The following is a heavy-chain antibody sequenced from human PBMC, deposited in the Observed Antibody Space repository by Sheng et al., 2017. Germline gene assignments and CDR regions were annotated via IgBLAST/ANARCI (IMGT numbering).Heavy chain of an antibody. D-gene: IGHD6-6*01. J-gene: IGHJ4*02. Sequence: QVQLVESGGGVVQPGRSLRLSCAASGFTFSSYAMHWVRQAPGKGLEWVAVISYDGSNKYYADSVKGRFTISRDNSKNTLYLQMNSLRAEDTAVYYCARDAFSIAARGGYFDYWGQGTLVTVSS. CDR1: GFTFSSYA. V-gene: IGHV3-30-3*01. CDR2: ISYDGSNK. CDR3: ARDAFSIAARGGYFDY.